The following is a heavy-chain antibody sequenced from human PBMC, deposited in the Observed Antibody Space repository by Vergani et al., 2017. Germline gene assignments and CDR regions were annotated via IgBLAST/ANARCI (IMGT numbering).Heavy chain of an antibody. Sequence: EVQLVESGGGLVQPGGSLRLSCAASGFTFSSYWMHWVRQAPGKGLVWVSRINSDGSSTSYADSVKGRFTISRDNAKNTLYLQMNSLRAEDTAVYYCAKEVRYSYGSGARNYYYYGMDVWGQGTTVTVSS. V-gene: IGHV3-74*01. CDR3: AKEVRYSYGSGARNYYYYGMDV. D-gene: IGHD5-18*01. J-gene: IGHJ6*02. CDR1: GFTFSSYW. CDR2: INSDGSST.